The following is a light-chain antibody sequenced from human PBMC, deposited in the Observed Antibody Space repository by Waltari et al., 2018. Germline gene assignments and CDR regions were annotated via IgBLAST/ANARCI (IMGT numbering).Light chain of an antibody. CDR2: GNN. CDR1: SSNIGAGYD. V-gene: IGLV1-40*01. CDR3: QSYDSSLSGVV. Sequence: QSVLPQPPSVSGAPGQRVTISCTGRSSNIGAGYDVHWYQHLPGTAPKLLIYGNNNRPSGVPDRFSGSKSGTSASLAITGLQAEDEADFYCQSYDSSLSGVVFGGGTKLTVL. J-gene: IGLJ2*01.